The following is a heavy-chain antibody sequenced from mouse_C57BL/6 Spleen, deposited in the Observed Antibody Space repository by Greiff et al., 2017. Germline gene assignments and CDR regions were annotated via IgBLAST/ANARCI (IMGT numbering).Heavy chain of an antibody. D-gene: IGHD1-1*01. J-gene: IGHJ1*03. CDR2: ISSGSSTI. V-gene: IGHV5-17*01. CDR1: GFTFSDYG. CDR3: ARGSAHWYFDV. Sequence: EVQLVESGGGLVKPGGSLKLSCAASGFTFSDYGMHWVRQAPEKGLEWVAYISSGSSTIYYADTVKGRFTISRDNAKTTLFLQMTSLRSEDTAMYYCARGSAHWYFDVWGTGTTVTVSS.